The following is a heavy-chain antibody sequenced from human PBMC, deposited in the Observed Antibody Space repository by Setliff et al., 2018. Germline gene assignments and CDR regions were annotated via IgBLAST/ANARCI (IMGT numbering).Heavy chain of an antibody. CDR3: AKVQVPAAILVANYYYGMDV. V-gene: IGHV3-11*01. CDR2: ISSSGSTI. J-gene: IGHJ6*02. D-gene: IGHD2-2*01. CDR1: GFTFSDYY. Sequence: GGSLRLSCAASGFTFSDYYMSWIRQAPGKGLEWVSYISSSGSTIYYADSVKGRFTISRDNAKNSLYLQMNSLRAEDTAVYYCAKVQVPAAILVANYYYGMDVWGQGTTVTVSS.